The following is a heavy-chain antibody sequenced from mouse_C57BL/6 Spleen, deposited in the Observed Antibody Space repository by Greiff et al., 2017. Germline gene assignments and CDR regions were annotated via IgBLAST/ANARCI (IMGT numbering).Heavy chain of an antibody. CDR3: AREGGGITTVVATNYFDY. D-gene: IGHD1-1*01. CDR2: IDPNSGGT. Sequence: QVQLQQPGAELVKPGASVKLSCKASGYTFTSYWMHWVKQRPGRGLEWIGRIDPNSGGTKYNEKFKSKATLTVDKPSSTAYMQLSSLTSEDSAVYYGAREGGGITTVVATNYFDYWGQGTTLTVSS. J-gene: IGHJ2*01. V-gene: IGHV1-72*01. CDR1: GYTFTSYW.